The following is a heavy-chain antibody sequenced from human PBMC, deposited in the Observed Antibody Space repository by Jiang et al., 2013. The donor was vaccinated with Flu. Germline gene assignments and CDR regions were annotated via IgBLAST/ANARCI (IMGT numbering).Heavy chain of an antibody. V-gene: IGHV1-2*04. CDR1: Y. J-gene: IGHJ4*02. CDR3: ATSRGSTAVAGMPGGGPADY. D-gene: IGHD6-19*01. CDR2: INPNSGGT. Sequence: YMHWVRQAPGQGLEWMGWINPNSGGTNYTQKFQGWVTMTRDTSISTAYMELSRLRSDDTAVYYCATSRGSTAVAGMPGGGPADYWGQGTLVTVSS.